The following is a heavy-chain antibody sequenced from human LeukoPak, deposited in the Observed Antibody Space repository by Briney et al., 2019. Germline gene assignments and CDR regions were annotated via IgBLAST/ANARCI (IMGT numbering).Heavy chain of an antibody. CDR3: ARWAGIWFGDGTDY. CDR1: GSTFTTYY. Sequence: GASVKVCCTASGSTFTTYYMDWIRQAPGQGHERMGRINPNSSVTNFAQKFEGRVTVTRDTSINTVYMQLSRLRSDDTAVYYCARWAGIWFGDGTDYWGQGTLVTVSS. J-gene: IGHJ4*02. D-gene: IGHD3-10*01. V-gene: IGHV1-2*06. CDR2: INPNSSVT.